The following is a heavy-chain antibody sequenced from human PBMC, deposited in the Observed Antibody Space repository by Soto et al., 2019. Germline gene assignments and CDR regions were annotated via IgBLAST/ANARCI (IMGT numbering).Heavy chain of an antibody. J-gene: IGHJ4*02. CDR3: AKRPLSIITFDD. D-gene: IGHD3-16*01. CDR2: ISGSGANT. V-gene: IGHV3-23*01. Sequence: PGGSLRLSCAASGFTFSSYAMSWVRRAPGKGLEWVSTISGSGANTSYADSVKGRFTISRDSSKNTLYLQMNSLRAEDTAVYYCAKRPLSIITFDDWGQGTLVTVSS. CDR1: GFTFSSYA.